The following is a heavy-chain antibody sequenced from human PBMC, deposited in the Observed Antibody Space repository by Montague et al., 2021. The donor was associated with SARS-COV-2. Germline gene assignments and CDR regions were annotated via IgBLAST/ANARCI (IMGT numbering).Heavy chain of an antibody. Sequence: PVLVKPTQTLTLTCTFSGFSLSTSGVGVGWIRQPPGEALEWLALIYWDDDKRYSPSLKSRLTITNDTSKNQVVLTMTNMDPVDTATYYCARLLYYDTLTGYSPPRDRGIYFDVWGQGTLVTVSS. J-gene: IGHJ4*02. CDR3: ARLLYYDTLTGYSPPRDRGIYFDV. D-gene: IGHD3-9*01. CDR2: IYWDDDK. V-gene: IGHV2-5*02. CDR1: GFSLSTSGVG.